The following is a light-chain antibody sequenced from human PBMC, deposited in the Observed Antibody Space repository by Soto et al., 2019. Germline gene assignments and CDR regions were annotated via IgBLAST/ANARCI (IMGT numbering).Light chain of an antibody. Sequence: DSVMTQTPLSLSVTPGQPASISCKSSQSLLYSDGRTYLYWFLQKPGQPPQILIYEVSNRFSGVPDSFSGSGSGTDFPLKISRVEAEDVGVYYCMQSIEVPWTFGQGTKVEIK. CDR3: MQSIEVPWT. CDR1: QSLLYSDGRTY. V-gene: IGKV2D-29*01. J-gene: IGKJ1*01. CDR2: EVS.